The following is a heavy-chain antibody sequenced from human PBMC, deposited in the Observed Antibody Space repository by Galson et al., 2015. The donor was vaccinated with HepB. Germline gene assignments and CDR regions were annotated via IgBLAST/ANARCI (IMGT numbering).Heavy chain of an antibody. CDR2: IYYSGST. CDR1: GGSISSSSYY. D-gene: IGHD6-19*01. J-gene: IGHJ4*02. V-gene: IGHV4-39*01. CDR3: ARRGQWLGHYYFDY. Sequence: ETLSLTCTVSGGSISSSSYYWGWIRQPPGKGLEWIGSIYYSGSTHYNPSLKSRVTIYVDTSKNQFSLKLSSVTAADTAVYYCARRGQWLGHYYFDYWGQGTLVTVSS.